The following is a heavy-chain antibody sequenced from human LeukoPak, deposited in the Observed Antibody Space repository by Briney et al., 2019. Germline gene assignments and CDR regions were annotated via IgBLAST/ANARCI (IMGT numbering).Heavy chain of an antibody. Sequence: GASVTVSCKASGGTFSRYAISWVRQAPGQGLEWMGGIIPIFGTANYAQKFQGRVTITADESTSTAYMELSSLRSEDTAVYYCASLPKEHTTAMATGDYYYYGMDVWGQGTTVTVSS. CDR3: ASLPKEHTTAMATGDYYYYGMDV. CDR1: GGTFSRYA. J-gene: IGHJ6*02. V-gene: IGHV1-69*13. D-gene: IGHD5-18*01. CDR2: IIPIFGTA.